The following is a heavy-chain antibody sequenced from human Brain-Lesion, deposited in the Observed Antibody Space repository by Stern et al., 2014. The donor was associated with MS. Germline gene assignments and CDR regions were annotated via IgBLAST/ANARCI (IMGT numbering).Heavy chain of an antibody. Sequence: QEQLGQSGAEVKKPGASVKVSCKTSGYIFTGYYIHWVRQAPGQGLEWMAWINPNTGGPKYAQKFQGRVTMSRDTSISTAYVELSSLTSDDTAVYYCARDQRGITIFGVVTDYYYLGMDVWGQGTTVTVSS. CDR1: GYIFTGYY. D-gene: IGHD3-3*01. J-gene: IGHJ6*02. V-gene: IGHV1-2*02. CDR2: INPNTGGP. CDR3: ARDQRGITIFGVVTDYYYLGMDV.